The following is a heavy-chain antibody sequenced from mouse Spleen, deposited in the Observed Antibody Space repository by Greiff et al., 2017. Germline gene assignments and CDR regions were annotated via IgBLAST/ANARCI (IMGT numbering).Heavy chain of an antibody. J-gene: IGHJ4*01. CDR2: INPSSGYT. CDR1: GYTFTSYT. D-gene: IGHD2-4*01. Sequence: QVQLQQSGAELARPGASVKMSCKASGYTFTSYTMHWVKQRPGQGLEWIGYINPSSGYTKYNQKFKDKATLTADKSSSTAYMQLSSLTYEDSAVYYCARREDYDGLYAMDYWGQGTSVTVSS. V-gene: IGHV1-4*01. CDR3: ARREDYDGLYAMDY.